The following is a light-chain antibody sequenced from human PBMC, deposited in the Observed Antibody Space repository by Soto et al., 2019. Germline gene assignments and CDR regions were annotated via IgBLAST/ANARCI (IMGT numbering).Light chain of an antibody. CDR2: ETT. CDR3: CSYIVDDTLM. J-gene: IGLJ3*02. CDR1: SSDVGPYNL. Sequence: QSALTQPASVSGSPGQSITISCTGTSSDVGPYNLVSWYQHHPGKVPQLIIYETTKRPSGVSNRFSGSKSGNTASLTISGLQAEDEAHYHCCSYIVDDTLMFAGGTKVTVL. V-gene: IGLV2-23*01.